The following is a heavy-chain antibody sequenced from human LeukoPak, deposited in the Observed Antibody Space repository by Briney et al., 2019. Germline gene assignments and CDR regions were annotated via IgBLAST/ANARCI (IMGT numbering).Heavy chain of an antibody. Sequence: SQTLSLTCTVSGGSISSGDYYWSWIRQPPGKGLEWIGCIYYSGSTYYNPSLKSRVTISVDTSKNQFSLKLSSVTAADTAVYYCARDHDGDYFFDYWGQGTLVTVSS. CDR2: IYYSGST. J-gene: IGHJ4*02. D-gene: IGHD4-17*01. CDR3: ARDHDGDYFFDY. V-gene: IGHV4-30-4*01. CDR1: GGSISSGDYY.